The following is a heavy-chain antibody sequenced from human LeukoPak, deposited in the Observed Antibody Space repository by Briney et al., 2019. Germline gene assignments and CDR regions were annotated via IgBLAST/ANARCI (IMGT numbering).Heavy chain of an antibody. D-gene: IGHD2-8*01. J-gene: IGHJ3*02. Sequence: AGSLTRYCEAAGFTGSSNSRNWDRQAQGQGLEWISYISGSHIFYADSVKGRFTISRDNAKNSLYLQMNSLRDDDTGMYYCARDHQWTCDIWGQGTMVIVSS. CDR2: ISGSHI. CDR1: GFTGSSNS. V-gene: IGHV3-48*02. CDR3: ARDHQWTCDI.